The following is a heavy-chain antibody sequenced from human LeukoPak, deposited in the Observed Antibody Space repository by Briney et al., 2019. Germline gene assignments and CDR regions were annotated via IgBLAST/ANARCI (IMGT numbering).Heavy chain of an antibody. Sequence: GGSLRFSCAASGFTFSSYSMNWVRQAPGKGLEWVAVIWYDGSNKYYADSVKGRFTISRDNSKNTLYLQMNSLSTEDTAVYYCARDPYDYWGQGTLVTVSS. V-gene: IGHV3-33*08. CDR2: IWYDGSNK. J-gene: IGHJ4*02. CDR3: ARDPYDY. CDR1: GFTFSSYS.